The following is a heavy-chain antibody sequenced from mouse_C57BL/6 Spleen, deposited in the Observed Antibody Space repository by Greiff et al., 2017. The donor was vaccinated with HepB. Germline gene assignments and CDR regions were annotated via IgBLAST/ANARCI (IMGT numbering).Heavy chain of an antibody. CDR2: INPSSGYT. D-gene: IGHD2-2*01. CDR3: ARGIYYGYGGYAMDY. CDR1: GYTFTSYT. J-gene: IGHJ4*01. V-gene: IGHV1-4*01. Sequence: VQLQQSGAELARPGASVKMSCKASGYTFTSYTMHWVKQRPGQGLEWIGYINPSSGYTKYNQKFKDKATLTADKYSSTAYMQLSSLTSEDSAVYYCARGIYYGYGGYAMDYWGQGTSVTVSS.